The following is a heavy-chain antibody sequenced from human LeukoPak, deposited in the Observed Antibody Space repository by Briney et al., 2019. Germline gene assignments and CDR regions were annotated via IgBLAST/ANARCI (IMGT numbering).Heavy chain of an antibody. CDR3: ARDLAVAGVAKWFDP. J-gene: IGHJ5*02. D-gene: IGHD6-19*01. CDR2: IKQDGSEK. CDR1: GFTFSRNS. V-gene: IGHV3-7*01. Sequence: GGSLRLSCAVSGFTFSRNSMNWVRQAPGKGLEWVANIKQDGSEKYYVDSVKGRFTISRDNAKNSLYLQMNSLRAEDTAVYYCARDLAVAGVAKWFDPWGQGTLVTVSS.